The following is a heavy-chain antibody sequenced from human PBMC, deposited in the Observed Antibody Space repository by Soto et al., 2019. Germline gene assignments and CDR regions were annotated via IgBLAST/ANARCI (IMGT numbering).Heavy chain of an antibody. CDR1: GYTFTSYG. Sequence: ASVKVSCKASGYTFTSYGISWVRQAPGQGLEWMGWISAYNGNTNHAQKLQGRVTMTTDTSTSTAYMELRSLRSDDTAVYYCARDSTTDYYYYYGMDVWGQGTTVTVSS. CDR3: ARDSTTDYYYYYGMDV. J-gene: IGHJ6*02. V-gene: IGHV1-18*04. CDR2: ISAYNGNT. D-gene: IGHD4-4*01.